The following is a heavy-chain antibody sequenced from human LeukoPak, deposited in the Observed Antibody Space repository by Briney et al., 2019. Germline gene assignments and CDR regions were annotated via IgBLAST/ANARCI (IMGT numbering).Heavy chain of an antibody. CDR2: ISSSSSYI. Sequence: GGSLRLSXAASGFTFSSYSMNWVRQAPGKGLEWVSSISSSSSYIYYADSVKGRFTISRDNAKNSLYLQMNSLRAEDTAVYYCARDMVRGVIITYKGFDYWGQGTLVTVSS. J-gene: IGHJ4*02. V-gene: IGHV3-21*01. CDR3: ARDMVRGVIITYKGFDY. D-gene: IGHD3-10*01. CDR1: GFTFSSYS.